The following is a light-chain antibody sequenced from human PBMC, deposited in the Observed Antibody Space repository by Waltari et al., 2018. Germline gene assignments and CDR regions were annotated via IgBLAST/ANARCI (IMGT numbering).Light chain of an antibody. CDR2: GVS. Sequence: DIQMTQSPSSLSASVGDRVTITCRASQTISNHLNWYQHKPGQAPRLLIFGVSSLRGGVPSMFRGSGSETDFTLTISGLQPEDLATYYCQHSDGPSPFGQGTKLEIK. CDR1: QTISNH. J-gene: IGKJ2*01. V-gene: IGKV1-39*01. CDR3: QHSDGPSP.